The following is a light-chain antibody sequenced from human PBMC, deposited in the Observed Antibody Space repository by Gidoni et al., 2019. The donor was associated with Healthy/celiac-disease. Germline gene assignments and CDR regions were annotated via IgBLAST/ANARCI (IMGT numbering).Light chain of an antibody. J-gene: IGKJ1*01. V-gene: IGKV1-39*01. CDR2: AAS. Sequence: DIQMPQSPSSLSASVGDRVTITCRASQSISSYLNWYQQKPGKAPKLLIYAASSLQSGVPSRVSGSGSGTDFTLTISSLQPEDFATDYCQQSYSTLRTFGQGTKVEIK. CDR1: QSISSY. CDR3: QQSYSTLRT.